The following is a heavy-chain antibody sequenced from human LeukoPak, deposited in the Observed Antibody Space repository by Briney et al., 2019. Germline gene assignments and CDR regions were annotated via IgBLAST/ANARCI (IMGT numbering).Heavy chain of an antibody. J-gene: IGHJ6*03. V-gene: IGHV3-21*01. CDR3: ARVELTYYYDSSGYYYELNYYYYMDV. CDR2: ISSSSSYI. CDR1: GFTFSSYS. D-gene: IGHD3-22*01. Sequence: PGGSLRLSCAASGFTFSSYSMNWVRQAPGKGLEWVSSISSSSSYIYYADSVKGRFTISRDNAKNSLYLQMNSLRAEDTAVYYCARVELTYYYDSSGYYYELNYYYYMDVWGKGTTVTVSS.